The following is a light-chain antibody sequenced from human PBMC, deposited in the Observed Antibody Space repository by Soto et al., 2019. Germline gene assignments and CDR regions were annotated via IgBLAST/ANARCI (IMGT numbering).Light chain of an antibody. Sequence: EVVFAQSPCTLSLSPAERATLSCRASQSVTNSFLDWYQQKPGQAPRLLIYGASRRATGIPDRFTGSGSGTDFTLTISRLEPEDFAVYYCQQYVSSPWAFGQGTKVDIK. J-gene: IGKJ1*01. CDR2: GAS. V-gene: IGKV3-20*01. CDR3: QQYVSSPWA. CDR1: QSVTNSF.